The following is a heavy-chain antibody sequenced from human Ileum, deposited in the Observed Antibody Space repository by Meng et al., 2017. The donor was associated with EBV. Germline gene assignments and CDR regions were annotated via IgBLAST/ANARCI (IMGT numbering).Heavy chain of an antibody. Sequence: QLVESGGSLVPPGWSRRLSCAASVFTFNNYWMHWVLQAPGKGLVWVSHIINDGSTTSYTDSVKGRFTISRDNAKITVYLQMNSLRAEDTAVYYCARGAGGFDYWGQGILVTVSS. V-gene: IGHV3-74*01. CDR1: VFTFNNYW. D-gene: IGHD2-15*01. J-gene: IGHJ4*02. CDR3: ARGAGGFDY. CDR2: IINDGSTT.